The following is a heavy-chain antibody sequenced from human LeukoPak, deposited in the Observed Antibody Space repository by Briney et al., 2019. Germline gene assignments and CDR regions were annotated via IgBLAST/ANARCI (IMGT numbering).Heavy chain of an antibody. CDR1: GYTFTSYA. J-gene: IGHJ4*02. CDR3: ASDLAESVQLERAHSSSWYYFDY. V-gene: IGHV1-3*01. D-gene: IGHD1-1*01. CDR2: INAGNGNT. Sequence: ASVKVSCKASGYTFTSYAMHWVRQAPGQRLEWMGWINAGNGNTKYSQKFQGRVTITRDTSASTAYMELSSLRSEDTAVYYCASDLAESVQLERAHSSSWYYFDYWGQGTLVTVSS.